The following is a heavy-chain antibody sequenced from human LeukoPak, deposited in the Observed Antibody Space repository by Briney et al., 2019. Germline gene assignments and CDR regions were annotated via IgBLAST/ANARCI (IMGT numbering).Heavy chain of an antibody. CDR1: GGTFSSYA. V-gene: IGHV1-69*13. Sequence: SVKVSCKASGGTFSSYAISWVRQAPGQGLEWMGGIIPIFGTANYAQKVQGRVTITADESTSTAYMELSSLRSEDTAVYYCARVASGYCSSTSCYDYWGQGTLVTVSS. CDR3: ARVASGYCSSTSCYDY. J-gene: IGHJ4*02. CDR2: IIPIFGTA. D-gene: IGHD2-2*01.